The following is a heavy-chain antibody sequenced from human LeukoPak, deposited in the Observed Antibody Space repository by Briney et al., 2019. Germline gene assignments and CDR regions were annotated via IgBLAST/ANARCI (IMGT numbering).Heavy chain of an antibody. D-gene: IGHD2-2*02. CDR3: ARILALVVPAAIVRGVWFDP. J-gene: IGHJ5*02. V-gene: IGHV2-26*01. CDR2: IFSNDEK. CDR1: GFSLSNARMG. Sequence: SGSVLVKPTETLTLTCTVSGFSLSNARMGVSWIRQPPGKALEWLAHIFSNDEKSYSTSLKSRLTISKDTSKSQVVLTMTNMDPVDTATYYCARILALVVPAAIVRGVWFDPWGQGTLVTVSS.